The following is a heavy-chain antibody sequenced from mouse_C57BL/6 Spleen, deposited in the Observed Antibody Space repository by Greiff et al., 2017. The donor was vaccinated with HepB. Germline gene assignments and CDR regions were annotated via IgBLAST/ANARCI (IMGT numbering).Heavy chain of an antibody. CDR3: ARRGNSKGGYFDV. D-gene: IGHD2-5*01. J-gene: IGHJ1*03. Sequence: VKLMESGPELVKPGASVKISCKASGYTFTDYYINWVKQRPGQGLEWIGWIFPGSGSTYYNEKFKGKATLTVDKSSSTAYMLLSSLTSEDSAVYFCARRGNSKGGYFDVWGTGTTVTVSS. V-gene: IGHV1-75*01. CDR1: GYTFTDYY. CDR2: IFPGSGST.